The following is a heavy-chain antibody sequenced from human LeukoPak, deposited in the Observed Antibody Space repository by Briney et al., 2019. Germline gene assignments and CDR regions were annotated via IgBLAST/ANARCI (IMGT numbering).Heavy chain of an antibody. D-gene: IGHD4-17*01. J-gene: IGHJ4*03. Sequence: SETLSLTCTVSGGSISSYYWSWIRQPPGKGLEWIGYIYYSGSTNYNPSLKSRVTISVDTSKNQFSLKLSSVTAADTAVYYRARTLTRGLYGDQRGGYFDYWGQGTLVTVSS. CDR1: GGSISSYY. CDR2: IYYSGST. CDR3: ARTLTRGLYGDQRGGYFDY. V-gene: IGHV4-59*01.